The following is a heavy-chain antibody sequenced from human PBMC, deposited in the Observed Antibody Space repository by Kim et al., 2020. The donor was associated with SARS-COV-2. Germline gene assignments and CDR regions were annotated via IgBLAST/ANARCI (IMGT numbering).Heavy chain of an antibody. CDR2: ISGYNGNT. D-gene: IGHD3-16*01. V-gene: IGHV1-18*01. Sequence: ASVKVSCKASGYTFTSYDISWVRQAPGQGLEWMGWISGYNGNTNYARKLQGRVTVTTDTSTSTAYMELRSLRSDDTAVYYCARPAISGTVYDYVWGSSPYYLDYWGQGTLVTVSS. J-gene: IGHJ4*02. CDR1: GYTFTSYD. CDR3: ARPAISGTVYDYVWGSSPYYLDY.